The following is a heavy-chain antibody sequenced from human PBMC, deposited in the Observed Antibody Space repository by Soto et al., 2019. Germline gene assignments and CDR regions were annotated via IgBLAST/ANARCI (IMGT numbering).Heavy chain of an antibody. Sequence: PSESLSLTCAVYGGSFSGYYWSWIRQPPGKGLEWIGEVNHSGSTNYNPSLKSRVTISVDTSKNQFSLKLSSVTAADTAVYYCARGGSMDFWSGYWRPYYGMDVWGQGTTVTVSS. CDR3: ARGGSMDFWSGYWRPYYGMDV. CDR1: GGSFSGYY. D-gene: IGHD3-3*01. CDR2: VNHSGST. V-gene: IGHV4-34*01. J-gene: IGHJ6*02.